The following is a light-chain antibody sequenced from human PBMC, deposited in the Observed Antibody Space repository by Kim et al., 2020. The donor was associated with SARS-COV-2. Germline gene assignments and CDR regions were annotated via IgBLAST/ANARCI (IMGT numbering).Light chain of an antibody. CDR3: QQSFSSPWT. CDR1: QNIGNS. V-gene: IGKV1-39*01. Sequence: DIQMTQSPSSLSASVGDRVIINCRASQNIGNSLNWYQQKVGKAPNLLIYDASTLQTGVPSRFSGSGSGTDFTLTIHSLKPEDFATYHCQQSFSSPWTFGQGTKVEIK. J-gene: IGKJ1*01. CDR2: DAS.